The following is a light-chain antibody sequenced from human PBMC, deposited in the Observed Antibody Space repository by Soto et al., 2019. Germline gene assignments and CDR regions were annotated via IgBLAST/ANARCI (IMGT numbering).Light chain of an antibody. Sequence: DIQMTQSPSSLSASVGERVTITCRVSQDISNDLAWYQQKPGKVPKLLIYAASTLQSGVPSRFSGSGSGTDFTLTISSLQAEDVATYYCQKCYSAPFTFGPGTTVDIK. J-gene: IGKJ3*01. CDR3: QKCYSAPFT. CDR1: QDISND. CDR2: AAS. V-gene: IGKV1-27*01.